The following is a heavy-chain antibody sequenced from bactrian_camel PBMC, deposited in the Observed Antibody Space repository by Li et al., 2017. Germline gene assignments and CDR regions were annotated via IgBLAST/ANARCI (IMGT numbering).Heavy chain of an antibody. Sequence: VESGGGSVQTGGSLALSCVAAKLTYSSNSMGWFRQAPGKEREGVATFYSDGTTYVCADSVKGRFTVSQDIAKNTLYLYLNNLKPEDTAVYYCAKDAPLLVPTEDRQRVLTGFWGQGTQVTVS. J-gene: IGHJ6*01. CDR1: KLTYSSNS. V-gene: IGHV3S55*01. CDR3: AKDAPLLVPTEDRQRVLTGF. CDR2: FYSDGTT. D-gene: IGHD1*01.